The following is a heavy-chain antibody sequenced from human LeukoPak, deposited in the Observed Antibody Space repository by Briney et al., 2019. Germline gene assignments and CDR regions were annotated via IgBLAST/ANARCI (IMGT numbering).Heavy chain of an antibody. Sequence: GGSLRLSCAASGFTFSSYSMNWVRQAPGKGLEWVSSISSSSSYIYYADSVKGRFTISRDNAKNSLYLQMNSLRAEDTAVYYCARDIDFWSGSYIDYWGQGTLVTVSS. D-gene: IGHD3-3*01. CDR3: ARDIDFWSGSYIDY. CDR2: ISSSSSYI. CDR1: GFTFSSYS. J-gene: IGHJ4*02. V-gene: IGHV3-21*01.